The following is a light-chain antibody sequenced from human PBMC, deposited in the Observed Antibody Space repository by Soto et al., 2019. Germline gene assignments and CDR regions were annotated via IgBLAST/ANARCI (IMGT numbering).Light chain of an antibody. CDR1: SSDVGGYDS. J-gene: IGLJ1*01. CDR2: DVD. CDR3: SSFRSGTILD. V-gene: IGLV2-8*01. Sequence: QSVLTQPPSASGSPGQSVTISCSGTSSDVGGYDSVSWYQHHPGKVPKLIIFDVDKWPSGVPDRFSGFKSGNTASLTVSGLRAEDEADYYCSSFRSGTILDFGSGTKVTVL.